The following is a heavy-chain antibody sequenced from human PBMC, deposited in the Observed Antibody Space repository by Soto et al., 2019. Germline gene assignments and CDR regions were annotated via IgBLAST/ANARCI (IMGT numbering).Heavy chain of an antibody. CDR1: GFTFSSYW. CDR2: IKQDGSEK. J-gene: IGHJ6*02. CDR3: ARDPDCSSTSCFHYYYYGMDV. D-gene: IGHD2-2*01. V-gene: IGHV3-7*01. Sequence: PGGSLRLSCAASGFTFSSYWMSWVRQAPGKGLEWVANIKQDGSEKYYVDSVKGRFTISRDNAKNSLYLQMNSLRAEDTAVYYCARDPDCSSTSCFHYYYYGMDVWGQGTTVTVS.